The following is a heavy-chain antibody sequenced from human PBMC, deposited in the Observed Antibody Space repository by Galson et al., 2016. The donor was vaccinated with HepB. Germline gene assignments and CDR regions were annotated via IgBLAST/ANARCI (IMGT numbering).Heavy chain of an antibody. D-gene: IGHD3-9*01. V-gene: IGHV3-48*03. CDR2: ISSSGTTI. Sequence: SLRLSCAASGFTFSRYEMNWVRQAPGKGLEWVSYISSSGTTIYYADSVKGRFTISRDNAKNSLYLQMNSLRAEDTAVYYCAREPVRLDDLLTCPPKNPDYWRQGTLVTVSS. CDR3: AREPVRLDDLLTCPPKNPDY. J-gene: IGHJ4*02. CDR1: GFTFSRYE.